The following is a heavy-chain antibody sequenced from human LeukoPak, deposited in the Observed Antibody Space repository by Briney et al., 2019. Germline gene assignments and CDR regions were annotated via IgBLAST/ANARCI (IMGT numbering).Heavy chain of an antibody. CDR1: GGTISSYY. Sequence: SETLSLTCTVSGGTISSYYWSWIRQPPGKGLEWIGYIYYSGSTNYNPSLKSRVTISVDTSKNQFSLNMSSVTAADTSLYYCAKMGYNYGYDYWGQGTLVTVSS. CDR3: AKMGYNYGYDY. D-gene: IGHD5-18*01. V-gene: IGHV4-59*01. CDR2: IYYSGST. J-gene: IGHJ4*02.